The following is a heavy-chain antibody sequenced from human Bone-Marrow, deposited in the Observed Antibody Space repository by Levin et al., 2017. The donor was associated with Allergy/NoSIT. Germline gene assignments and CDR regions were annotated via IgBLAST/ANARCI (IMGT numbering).Heavy chain of an antibody. CDR2: ISWNSGSI. D-gene: IGHD5-12*01. CDR3: AIGPGMAMIKGFIDY. J-gene: IGHJ4*02. V-gene: IGHV3-9*01. Sequence: LSLTCAASGFRFDDSAMHWVRQAPGKGLEWVSGISWNSGSIYYADSVKGRFTISRDNAKNSLFLQMNSLRAEDTALYYCAIGPGMAMIKGFIDYWGQGTLITVSS. CDR1: GFRFDDSA.